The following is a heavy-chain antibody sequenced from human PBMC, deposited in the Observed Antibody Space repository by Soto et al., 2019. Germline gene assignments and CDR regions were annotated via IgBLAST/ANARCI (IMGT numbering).Heavy chain of an antibody. V-gene: IGHV4-59*01. D-gene: IGHD6-19*01. CDR3: ARASYSSGWYGYWFDP. CDR1: GGSIGSYY. J-gene: IGHJ5*02. Sequence: PSETLSLTCTVSGGSIGSYYWSWIRQPPGKGLEWIGYIYYGGNTNHNPSLKSRVTISVDTSKNQFSLKLTSVTAADTAVYYCARASYSSGWYGYWFDPWGQGTPVTVSS. CDR2: IYYGGNT.